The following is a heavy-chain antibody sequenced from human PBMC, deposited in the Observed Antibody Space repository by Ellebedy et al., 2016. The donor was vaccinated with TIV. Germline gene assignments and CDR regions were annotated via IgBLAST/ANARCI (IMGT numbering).Heavy chain of an antibody. V-gene: IGHV1-46*01. D-gene: IGHD4-23*01. Sequence: AASVKVSCKASGYSFSGYYMHWVRQAPGQGLEWMGIINPNDDTTYYTQNFQGRVTVTRDTSTSTVYMELRSLRSEDTDVYYCASGVNDYGGNLDYWGQGTLVTVSS. CDR3: ASGVNDYGGNLDY. CDR2: INPNDDTT. J-gene: IGHJ4*02. CDR1: GYSFSGYY.